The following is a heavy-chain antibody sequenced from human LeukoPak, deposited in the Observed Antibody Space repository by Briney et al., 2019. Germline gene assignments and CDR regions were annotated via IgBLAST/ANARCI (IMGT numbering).Heavy chain of an antibody. D-gene: IGHD3-22*01. J-gene: IGHJ4*02. Sequence: SGGSLRLSCAASGFTFSSYAMSWVRQAPGKGLEWVSAISGSGGSTYYADSVKGRFTISRDNSKNTLYLQMNSLRAEDTAVYYRAKGPDSSGYYNYYFDYWGQGILVTVSS. V-gene: IGHV3-23*01. CDR2: ISGSGGST. CDR1: GFTFSSYA. CDR3: AKGPDSSGYYNYYFDY.